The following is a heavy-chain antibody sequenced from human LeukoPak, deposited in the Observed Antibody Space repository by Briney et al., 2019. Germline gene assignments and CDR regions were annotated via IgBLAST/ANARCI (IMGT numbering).Heavy chain of an antibody. V-gene: IGHV3-30-3*01. CDR3: ARVSKDIVVVVAAGDAFDI. J-gene: IGHJ3*02. D-gene: IGHD2-15*01. CDR2: ISYDGSNK. CDR1: GFTFSSYA. Sequence: GGSLRLSCAASGFTFSSYAMHWVRQAPGKGLEWVAVISYDGSNKYYADSVKGRFTISRDNSKNTLYLQMNSLRAEDTAVYYCARVSKDIVVVVAAGDAFDIWGQGTMVTVSS.